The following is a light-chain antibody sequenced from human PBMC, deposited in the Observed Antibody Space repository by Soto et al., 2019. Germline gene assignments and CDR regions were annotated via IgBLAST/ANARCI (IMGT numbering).Light chain of an antibody. CDR1: QTLSSNF. V-gene: IGKV3-20*01. Sequence: ETVLTQSPGTLSLSPGGRASLSCRASQTLSSNFLAWYQQKPGQAPRVLIYGASSRATGIPDRFSGGGSGTDFTLTINRLEPEDFAVYYCQQYDDSPVTFGQGTKLEI. CDR3: QQYDDSPVT. CDR2: GAS. J-gene: IGKJ2*01.